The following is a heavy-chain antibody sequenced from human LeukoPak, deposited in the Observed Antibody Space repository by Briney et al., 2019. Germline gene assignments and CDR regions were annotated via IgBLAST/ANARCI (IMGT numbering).Heavy chain of an antibody. Sequence: ASVKVSCKASGYTFTGYYMHWVRQAPGQGLEWMGWINPNSGGINYAQKFQGRVTMTRDTSISTAYMELSRLRSDDTAVYYCARVVVRRGYYYYYGMDVWGQGTTVTVSS. D-gene: IGHD3-22*01. CDR2: INPNSGGI. J-gene: IGHJ6*02. CDR1: GYTFTGYY. V-gene: IGHV1-2*02. CDR3: ARVVVRRGYYYYYGMDV.